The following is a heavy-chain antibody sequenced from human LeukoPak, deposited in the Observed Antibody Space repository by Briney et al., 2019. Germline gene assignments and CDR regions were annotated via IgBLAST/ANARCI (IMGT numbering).Heavy chain of an antibody. J-gene: IGHJ4*02. V-gene: IGHV3-30*03. CDR3: AALAYCGGDCLTPPFDY. D-gene: IGHD2-21*02. Sequence: GRSLRLSCAGTGFTFSTYDMHWVRQAPGKGLEWVAVISYDGSHKYYADSVKGRFTISRDNSKNTLYLQMNSLRAEDTAVYYCAALAYCGGDCLTPPFDYWGQGTLVTVSS. CDR1: GFTFSTYD. CDR2: ISYDGSHK.